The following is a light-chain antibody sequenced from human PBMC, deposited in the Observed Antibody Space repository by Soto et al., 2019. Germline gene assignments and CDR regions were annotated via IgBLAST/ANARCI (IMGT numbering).Light chain of an antibody. V-gene: IGLV2-14*01. CDR3: SSYTSSSTLYV. CDR2: DVS. Sequence: QSMLTHPTSLSASPGHSITTSCPGTSSDVGGYNYVSWYQQHPGKAPKLMIYDVSNRPSGVSNRFSGSKSGNTASLTISGLQAEDEADYYCSSYTSSSTLYVFGTGTKVTVL. CDR1: SSDVGGYNY. J-gene: IGLJ1*01.